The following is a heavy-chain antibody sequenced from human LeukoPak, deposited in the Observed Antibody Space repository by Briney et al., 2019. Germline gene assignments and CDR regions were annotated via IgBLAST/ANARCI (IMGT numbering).Heavy chain of an antibody. CDR1: GYTFTSYY. J-gene: IGHJ4*02. V-gene: IGHV1-46*01. CDR2: INPSGGST. Sequence: RASVKVSCKASGYTFTSYYMHWVRQAPGQGLEWMGIINPSGGSTSYAQKLQGRVTMTTDTSTSTAYMELRSLRSDDTAVYYCARNVGYYDYVWGSPYYFDYWGQGTLVTVSS. D-gene: IGHD3-16*01. CDR3: ARNVGYYDYVWGSPYYFDY.